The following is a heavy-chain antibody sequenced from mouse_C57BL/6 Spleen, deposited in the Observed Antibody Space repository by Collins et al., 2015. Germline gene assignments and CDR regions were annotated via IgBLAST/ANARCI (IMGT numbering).Heavy chain of an antibody. Sequence: QVQLQQSGPELVKPGASVKISCKASGYAFSSSWMNWVKQRPGQGLEWIGRIYPGDGDTNYNGKFKGKATLTADKSSSTAYMQLSSLTSVDSAVYFCAREGSQYAMDYWGQGTSVTVSS. CDR2: IYPGDGDT. CDR3: AREGSQYAMDY. J-gene: IGHJ4*01. D-gene: IGHD1-1*01. V-gene: IGHV1-82*01. CDR1: GYAFSSSW.